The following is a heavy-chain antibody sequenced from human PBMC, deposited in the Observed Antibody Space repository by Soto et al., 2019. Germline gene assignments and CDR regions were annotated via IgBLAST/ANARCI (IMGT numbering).Heavy chain of an antibody. CDR1: GGTFSSYA. D-gene: IGHD6-13*01. CDR3: ARDGGIAAAGTLDY. CDR2: IIPIFGTA. Sequence: SVKVSCKASGGTFSSYAISWVRQAPGQGLEWMGGIIPIFGTANYAQKFQGRVTITADESTSTAYMELSSLRSEDTAVYYCARDGGIAAAGTLDYWGQGTLVTVSS. V-gene: IGHV1-69*01. J-gene: IGHJ4*02.